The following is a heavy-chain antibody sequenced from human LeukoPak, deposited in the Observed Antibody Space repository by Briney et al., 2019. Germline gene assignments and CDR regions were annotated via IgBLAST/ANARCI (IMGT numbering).Heavy chain of an antibody. CDR2: ISTSGGTT. V-gene: IGHV3-23*01. CDR1: GFTFTNYA. Sequence: GGSLRLSCAASGFTFTNYAMNWVRQAPGKGLEWVSVISTSGGTTFYADSVKGRFTISRDNSENTLYVQMNSLRAEDSAVYYCARGTYYYDSSGYYSGGLGYWGQGTLVTVSS. D-gene: IGHD3-22*01. J-gene: IGHJ4*02. CDR3: ARGTYYYDSSGYYSGGLGY.